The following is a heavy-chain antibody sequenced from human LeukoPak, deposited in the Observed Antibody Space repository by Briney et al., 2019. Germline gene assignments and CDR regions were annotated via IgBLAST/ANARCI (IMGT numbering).Heavy chain of an antibody. V-gene: IGHV3-33*01. CDR3: ARDQDHCSSNSCYAPDAFDI. J-gene: IGHJ3*02. CDR1: GFTFSSYG. D-gene: IGHD2-2*01. CDR2: IWYDGSNK. Sequence: GRSLRLSCAASGFTFSSYGMHWVRQAPGKGLGWVAVIWYDGSNKYYADSVKGRFTISRDNSKNTLYLQMNSLRAKDTAVYYCARDQDHCSSNSCYAPDAFDIWGQGTMVTVSS.